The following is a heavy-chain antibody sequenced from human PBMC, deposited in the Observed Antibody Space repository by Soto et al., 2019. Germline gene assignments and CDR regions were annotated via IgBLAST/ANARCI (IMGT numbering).Heavy chain of an antibody. J-gene: IGHJ4*02. Sequence: GGSLRLSCAASGFTFSSYAMHWVRQAPGKGLEYVSAISSNGGSTYYANSVQGRFTISRDNFKNTLFLQMGSLRAEDMAVYYCATEYDGRGGYTFWGQGTLVNGSS. CDR3: ATEYDGRGGYTF. CDR1: GFTFSSYA. V-gene: IGHV3-64*01. D-gene: IGHD6-19*01. CDR2: ISSNGGST.